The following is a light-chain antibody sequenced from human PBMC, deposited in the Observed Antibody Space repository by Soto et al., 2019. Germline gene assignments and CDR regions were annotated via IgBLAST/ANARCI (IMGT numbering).Light chain of an antibody. CDR3: CSYAGTYTLYV. CDR2: DVN. J-gene: IGLJ1*01. V-gene: IGLV2-11*01. Sequence: QSDLTQPRSVSGSPGQSVTISCTGTSNDVGVYNYVSWYQQHPGEAPKLMVYDVNRRPSGVPDRFSGSKSGNTASLTISGLQADDEADYYCCSYAGTYTLYVFGTGTKVTV. CDR1: SNDVGVYNY.